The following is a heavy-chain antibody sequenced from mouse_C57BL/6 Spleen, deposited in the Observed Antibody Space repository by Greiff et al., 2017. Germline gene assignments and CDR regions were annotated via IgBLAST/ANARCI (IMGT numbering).Heavy chain of an antibody. Sequence: QVQLQQSGAELVRPGASVKLSCKASGYTFTDYYINWVKQRPGQGLEWIARIYPGSGNTYYNEKFKGKATLTAEKSSSTAYMQLSSLTSEDSAVYVCARSRNSDGSSYWYFDVWGTGTTVTVSS. CDR3: ARSRNSDGSSYWYFDV. CDR2: IYPGSGNT. V-gene: IGHV1-76*01. D-gene: IGHD1-1*01. J-gene: IGHJ1*03. CDR1: GYTFTDYY.